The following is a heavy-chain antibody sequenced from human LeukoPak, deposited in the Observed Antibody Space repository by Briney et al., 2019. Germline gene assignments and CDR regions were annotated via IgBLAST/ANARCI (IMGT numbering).Heavy chain of an antibody. CDR1: GFTFSSYS. CDR2: ISSSSSYI. D-gene: IGHD6-19*01. V-gene: IGHV3-21*01. J-gene: IGHJ4*02. Sequence: GGSLRLSCAASGFTFSSYSMNWVRQAPGKGLEWVSSISSSSSYIYYADSVKGRFTSSRDNAKISLYLQMNSLRAEDTAVYYGARDPSIAVAGTVDYWGQGTLVTVSS. CDR3: ARDPSIAVAGTVDY.